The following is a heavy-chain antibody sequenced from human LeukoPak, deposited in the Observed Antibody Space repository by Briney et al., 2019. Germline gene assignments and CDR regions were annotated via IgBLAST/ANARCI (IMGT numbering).Heavy chain of an antibody. D-gene: IGHD3-3*01. CDR3: ARDTFGVVIANYYYYYYMDV. V-gene: IGHV1-24*01. CDR2: FDPEDGET. Sequence: ASVKVSCKVSGYTLTELSMHWVRQAPGKGLEWMGGFDPEDGETIYAQKLQGRVTMTTDTSTSTAYMELRSLRSDDTAVYYCARDTFGVVIANYYYYYYMDVWGKGTTVTVSS. J-gene: IGHJ6*03. CDR1: GYTLTELS.